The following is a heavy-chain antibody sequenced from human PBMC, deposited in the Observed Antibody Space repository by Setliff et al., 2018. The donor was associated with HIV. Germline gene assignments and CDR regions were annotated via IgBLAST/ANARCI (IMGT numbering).Heavy chain of an antibody. CDR2: IYYHGST. D-gene: IGHD2-21*02. V-gene: IGHV4-39*07. CDR1: GGSISSRSHY. Sequence: SETLSLTCAVSGGSISSRSHYWGWIRQPPGKGLEWIGTIYYHGSTYYNPSLKSRVSISVDTSKNQFSLELSSATAADTAVYYCATLDHSGGNFLAYWGQGSLVTVSS. J-gene: IGHJ4*02. CDR3: ATLDHSGGNFLAY.